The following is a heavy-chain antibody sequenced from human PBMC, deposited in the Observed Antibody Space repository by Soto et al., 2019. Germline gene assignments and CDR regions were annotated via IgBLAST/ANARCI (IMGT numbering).Heavy chain of an antibody. CDR1: GYTFTSYG. Sequence: QVQLVQSGAEVKTPGASVKVSCKASGYTFTSYGVTWVLQAPRQGLEWMGWVSGYNGNTNYAQKFQDRVTMTTDTSTNTAHMELRSLRPDDTAVYYCARDLVVQTTTRGVDFWGQGTLVTVSS. D-gene: IGHD2-2*01. V-gene: IGHV1-18*01. CDR3: ARDLVVQTTTRGVDF. CDR2: VSGYNGNT. J-gene: IGHJ4*02.